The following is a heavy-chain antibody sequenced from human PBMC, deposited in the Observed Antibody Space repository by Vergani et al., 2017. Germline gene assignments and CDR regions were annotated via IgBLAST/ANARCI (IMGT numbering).Heavy chain of an antibody. D-gene: IGHD5-12*01. V-gene: IGHV3-30*02. Sequence: QVQLVESAGGVVQPGGSLRLSCAASGFTFSNFGMHWIRQAPGKGLEWLAYIGKDGINTRYRDAVKGRFTVSRDNSKDILYLQMNSLRAEDTAVYYCARDRVDIVATTTYYYYYYGMDVWGQGTTVTVSS. CDR3: ARDRVDIVATTTYYYYYYGMDV. CDR1: GFTFSNFG. CDR2: IGKDGINT. J-gene: IGHJ6*02.